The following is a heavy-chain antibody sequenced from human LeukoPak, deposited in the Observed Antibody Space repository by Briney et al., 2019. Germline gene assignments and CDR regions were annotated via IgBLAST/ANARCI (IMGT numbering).Heavy chain of an antibody. V-gene: IGHV3-48*01. CDR1: GFTFSSYN. J-gene: IGHJ4*02. CDR2: ISSSSSTI. Sequence: GGSLRLSCAASGFTFSSYNMNWLRQAPGKGLECIAYISSSSSTIYYADSVKGRFTISRDNAKTSVVLQMNSLRAEDTAVYYCARENYADLFDYWGQGTLVTVSS. D-gene: IGHD4-17*01. CDR3: ARENYADLFDY.